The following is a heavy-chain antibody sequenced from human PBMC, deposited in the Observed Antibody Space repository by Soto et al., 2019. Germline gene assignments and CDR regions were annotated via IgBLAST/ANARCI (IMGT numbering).Heavy chain of an antibody. D-gene: IGHD2-21*02. CDR1: GYTFTTYG. CDR3: ARSIVVVTAADY. V-gene: IGHV1-18*01. Sequence: ASVKVSCKASGYTFTTYGVSWVRQAPGQGLEWMGWISPYNGNTTYAQNFQGRVTMTTDTSTSTVHMELRSLRSEDTAVYYCARSIVVVTAADYWGQGTLVTVSS. J-gene: IGHJ4*02. CDR2: ISPYNGNT.